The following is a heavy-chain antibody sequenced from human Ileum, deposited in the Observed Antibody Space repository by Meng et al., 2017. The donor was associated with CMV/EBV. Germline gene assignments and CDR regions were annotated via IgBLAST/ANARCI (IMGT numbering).Heavy chain of an antibody. D-gene: IGHD6-13*01. J-gene: IGHJ6*02. Sequence: GESLKISCAASGFTFSSYAMHWVRQAPGKGLEWVAVISYDGSNKYCADSVKGGFTISGDNSKTTLSLQMNSLRTEDTAVYDCASGGGGDSSSWYYYGMDVWGQGTTVTVSS. V-gene: IGHV3-30*04. CDR1: GFTFSSYA. CDR3: ASGGGGDSSSWYYYGMDV. CDR2: ISYDGSNK.